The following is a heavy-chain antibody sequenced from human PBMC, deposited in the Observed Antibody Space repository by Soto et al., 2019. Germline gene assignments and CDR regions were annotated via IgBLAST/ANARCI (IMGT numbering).Heavy chain of an antibody. CDR2: ISWNSGSI. CDR1: GFTFDDYA. CDR3: AKSVATGNDYYYYYIDV. Sequence: EVQLVESGGGLVQPGRSLRLSCAASGFTFDDYAMHWVRQGPGKGLEWVSSISWNSGSIGYADSVKGRFTISRDNAKNSLYLKMNSLRAEDTALYYCAKSVATGNDYYYYYIDVWGKGTTVTVSS. J-gene: IGHJ6*03. V-gene: IGHV3-9*01. D-gene: IGHD5-12*01.